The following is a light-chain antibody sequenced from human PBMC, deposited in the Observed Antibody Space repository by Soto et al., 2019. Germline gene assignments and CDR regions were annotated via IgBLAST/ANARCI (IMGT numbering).Light chain of an antibody. CDR1: EGISVD. J-gene: IGKJ3*01. CDR2: ASS. V-gene: IGKV1-27*01. CDR3: QNYHRVPFT. Sequence: DIQMSQSPSSLSASVGDRINITCRASEGISVDLAWYQQRPGNAPKLLIYASSILQSGIPPRFSVTRSDTEFTLAISSLRPDDVATYYYQNYHRVPFTLGPGTKVDIK.